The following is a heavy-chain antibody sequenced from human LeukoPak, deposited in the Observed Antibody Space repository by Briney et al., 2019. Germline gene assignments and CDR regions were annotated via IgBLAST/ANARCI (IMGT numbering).Heavy chain of an antibody. CDR2: IIPIFGTA. D-gene: IGHD5-24*01. Sequence: SVKVSCKASGGTFSSYAISWVRQAPGQGLEWMGGIIPIFGTANYAQKFQGRVTITADESTSTAYMELSSPRSEDTAVYYCARVSRDGSPFDYWGQGTLVTVSS. V-gene: IGHV1-69*13. CDR3: ARVSRDGSPFDY. J-gene: IGHJ4*02. CDR1: GGTFSSYA.